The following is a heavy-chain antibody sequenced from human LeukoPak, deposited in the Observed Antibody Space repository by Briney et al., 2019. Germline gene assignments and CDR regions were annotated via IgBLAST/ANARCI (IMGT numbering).Heavy chain of an antibody. D-gene: IGHD3-22*01. CDR1: GFTFSSYW. V-gene: IGHV3-74*01. Sequence: GGSLRLSCAASGFTFSSYWMNWVRQAPGKGLVWVSRINGDGSSTNYADSVKGRFTISRDNSKNTLYLQMNSLRAEDTAVYYCAKDDYYDTSGYRDWGQGTLVTVSS. CDR3: AKDDYYDTSGYRD. CDR2: INGDGSST. J-gene: IGHJ4*02.